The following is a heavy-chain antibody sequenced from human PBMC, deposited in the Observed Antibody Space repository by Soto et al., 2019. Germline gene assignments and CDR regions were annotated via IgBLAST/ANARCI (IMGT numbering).Heavy chain of an antibody. CDR2: INHSGST. CDR1: GGSFSGYY. V-gene: IGHV4-34*01. D-gene: IGHD6-6*01. Sequence: SETLSLTCAVYGGSFSGYYWSWIRQPPGKGLEWIGEINHSGSTNYNPSLKSRVTISVDTSKNQFSLKLSSVTAADTAVYYCARGVAARPSGRLGWFAPWGQGTLVTVSS. CDR3: ARGVAARPSGRLGWFAP. J-gene: IGHJ5*02.